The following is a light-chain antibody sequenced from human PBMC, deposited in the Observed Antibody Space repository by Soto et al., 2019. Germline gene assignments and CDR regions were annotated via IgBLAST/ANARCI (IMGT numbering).Light chain of an antibody. CDR1: QSISSW. J-gene: IGKJ1*01. CDR2: DAS. CDR3: QHYNSYSEA. Sequence: DIQMTQSHSTLSASVGDRVTITCRASQSISSWLAWYQQKPGKAPKLLIYDASSLESGVPSRFSGSGSGTEFTLTISSLQPDDFATYYCQHYNSYSEAFGRGTKVDIK. V-gene: IGKV1-5*01.